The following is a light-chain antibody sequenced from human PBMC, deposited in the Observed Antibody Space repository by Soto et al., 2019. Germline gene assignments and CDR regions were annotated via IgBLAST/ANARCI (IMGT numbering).Light chain of an antibody. CDR3: CSFAGSSTYV. CDR2: EGT. V-gene: IGLV2-23*01. Sequence: QSAPTQPASVSGSPGQSITISCTGTSRDVGSYNLVSWYQQHPGNAPKLIIYEGTKRPSGVSYRFSGSKSGNTASLTISGLQEEDEGDYHCCSFAGSSTYVFGTGTKLTVL. CDR1: SRDVGSYNL. J-gene: IGLJ1*01.